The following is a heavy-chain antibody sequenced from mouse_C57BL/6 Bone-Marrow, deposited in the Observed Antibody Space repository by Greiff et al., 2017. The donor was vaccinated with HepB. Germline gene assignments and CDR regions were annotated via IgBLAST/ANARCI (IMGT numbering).Heavy chain of an antibody. D-gene: IGHD2-5*01. CDR3: ARYGSKGTFAY. CDR2: IRNKANGYTT. V-gene: IGHV7-3*01. J-gene: IGHJ3*01. Sequence: EVKLVESGGGLVQPGGSLSLSCAASGFTFTDYYMSWVRQPPGKALEWLGFIRNKANGYTTEYSASVKGRFTISRDNSQSILYLQMNALRAEDSATYYCARYGSKGTFAYWGQGTLVTVSA. CDR1: GFTFTDYY.